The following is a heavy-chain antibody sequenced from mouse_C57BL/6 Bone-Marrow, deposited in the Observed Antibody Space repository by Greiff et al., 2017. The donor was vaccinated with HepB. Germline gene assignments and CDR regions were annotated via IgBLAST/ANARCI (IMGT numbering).Heavy chain of an antibody. CDR1: GYTFTDYN. CDR2: INPNNGGT. V-gene: IGHV1-22*01. CDR3: ARGELLRPSGFDY. J-gene: IGHJ2*01. D-gene: IGHD1-1*01. Sequence: VQLQQSGPELVKPGASVKMSCKASGYTFTDYNMHWVKQSHGKSLEWIGYINPNNGGTSYNQKFKGKATLTVNKSSSTAYMELRSLTSEDSAVYYCARGELLRPSGFDYWGQGTTLTVSS.